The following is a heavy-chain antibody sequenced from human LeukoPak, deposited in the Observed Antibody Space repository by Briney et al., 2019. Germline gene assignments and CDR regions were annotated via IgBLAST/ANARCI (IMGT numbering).Heavy chain of an antibody. CDR2: VYRSGTT. Sequence: PSETLSLTCSVSGDSVSGGSYQWTWIRQHPGKGLEWIGCVYRSGTTYYNPSLKSRVTISLDTSKNQFSLRLSSVTAADTAMYYCARGGATTITLIYWGQGILVTVAS. V-gene: IGHV4-31*03. D-gene: IGHD4-11*01. J-gene: IGHJ4*02. CDR1: GDSVSGGSYQ. CDR3: ARGGATTITLIY.